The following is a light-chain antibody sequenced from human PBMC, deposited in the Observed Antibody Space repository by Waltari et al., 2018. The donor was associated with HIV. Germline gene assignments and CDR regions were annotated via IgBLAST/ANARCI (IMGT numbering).Light chain of an antibody. Sequence: QSALTQPASVSGNPGQSVTITCTGTDIDIGNYNLVSWFQQHPGKAPKLRIYDVSKRPSGVSSRFSGSKSGYFASLTISGLLTEDESSYYCLTYVSKTSTWQFGGGTYLTV. CDR1: DIDIGNYNL. J-gene: IGLJ3*02. CDR3: LTYVSKTSTWQ. CDR2: DVS. V-gene: IGLV2-23*02.